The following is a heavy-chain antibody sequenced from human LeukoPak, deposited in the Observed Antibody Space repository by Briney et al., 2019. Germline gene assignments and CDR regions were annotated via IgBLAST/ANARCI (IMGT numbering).Heavy chain of an antibody. J-gene: IGHJ4*02. CDR3: ARVAAVAGTYYFDY. D-gene: IGHD6-19*01. V-gene: IGHV4-4*02. CDR1: GGSISSSNW. CDR2: IYHSGST. Sequence: PSETLSLTCAVSGGSISSSNWWSWVRQPPGKGLEWIGGIYHSGSTNYNPSLKSRVTISVDKSKNQFSLKLRSVTAADTAVYYCARVAAVAGTYYFDYWGQGTLVTVSS.